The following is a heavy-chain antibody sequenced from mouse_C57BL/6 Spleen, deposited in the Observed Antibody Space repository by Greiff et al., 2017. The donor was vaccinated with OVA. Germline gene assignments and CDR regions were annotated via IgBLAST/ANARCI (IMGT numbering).Heavy chain of an antibody. CDR1: GYTFTSYW. CDR2: IDPSDSYT. J-gene: IGHJ3*01. Sequence: VQLQQPGAELVMPGASVKLSCKASGYTFTSYWMHWVKQRPGQGLEWIGEIDPSDSYTNYNQKFKGKSTLTVDKSSSTAYMQLSSLTSEDSAVYYCARSTYSNYCAYWGQGTLVTVSA. D-gene: IGHD2-5*01. V-gene: IGHV1-69*01. CDR3: ARSTYSNYCAY.